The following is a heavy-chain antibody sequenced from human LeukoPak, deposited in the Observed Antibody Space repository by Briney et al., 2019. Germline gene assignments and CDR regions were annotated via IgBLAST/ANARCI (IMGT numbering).Heavy chain of an antibody. CDR3: ALLTVASDSDY. CDR2: IHSSGTVK. D-gene: IGHD5-12*01. J-gene: IGHJ4*02. CDR1: RFPFSIYE. Sequence: GGSLRLSCVLSRFPFSIYEMNWVRQAPGKGLEWVSNIHSSGTVKYYSDSVKGRFSISRDNAKSSLYLQMNSLRVEDTAVYYCALLTVASDSDYWGQGALVTVSS. V-gene: IGHV3-48*03.